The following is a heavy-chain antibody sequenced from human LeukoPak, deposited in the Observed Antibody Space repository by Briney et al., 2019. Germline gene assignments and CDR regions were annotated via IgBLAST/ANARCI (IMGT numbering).Heavy chain of an antibody. Sequence: ASVKVSCKASGYTFTSYYMHWVRQAPGQGLEWMGWINPNSGGTNYAQKFQGRVTMTRDTSISTAYMELSRLRSDDTAVYYCARLVGSWDAFDIWGQGTMVTVSS. V-gene: IGHV1-2*02. CDR2: INPNSGGT. CDR3: ARLVGSWDAFDI. J-gene: IGHJ3*02. D-gene: IGHD1-26*01. CDR1: GYTFTSYY.